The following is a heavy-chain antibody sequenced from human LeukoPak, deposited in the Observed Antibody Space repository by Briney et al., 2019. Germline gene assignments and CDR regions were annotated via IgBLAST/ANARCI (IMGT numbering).Heavy chain of an antibody. Sequence: GSLRLSCAASGFTFSNHWMHWVRQAPGKGLVWVSGIKNDGRTTLYADSVKGRFTISRDNAKNTLYLRMNSLRAEDTAVYYCARRETDWGQGTLVTVSS. J-gene: IGHJ1*01. CDR3: ARRETD. CDR2: IKNDGRTT. V-gene: IGHV3-74*01. D-gene: IGHD1-26*01. CDR1: GFTFSNHW.